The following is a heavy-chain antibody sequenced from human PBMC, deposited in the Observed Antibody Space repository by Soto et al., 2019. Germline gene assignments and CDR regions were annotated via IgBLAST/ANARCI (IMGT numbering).Heavy chain of an antibody. Sequence: PSDSLSLTCAVSGGSISSGVYAGSWIRQPPGKGLEWIGYIYHSGSTYYNPSLKSRVTISVDRSKNQFSLKLSSVTAADTAVYYCTRADNESFNYRVQRTLVTVSP. CDR3: TRADNESFNY. V-gene: IGHV4-30-2*01. CDR1: GGSISSGVYA. CDR2: IYHSGST. J-gene: IGHJ4*02.